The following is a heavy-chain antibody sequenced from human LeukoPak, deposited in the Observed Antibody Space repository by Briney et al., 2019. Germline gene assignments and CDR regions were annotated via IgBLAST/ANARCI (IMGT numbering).Heavy chain of an antibody. CDR3: AREGGSRTGRSSSSWKSFDY. Sequence: AASVKVSCKASGYTFTSYGISLVRQAPGQGLEWMGWISAYNGNTNYAQKLQGRVTMTTDTSTSTAYMELRSLRSDDTAVYYCAREGGSRTGRSSSSWKSFDYWGQGTLVTVSS. J-gene: IGHJ4*02. D-gene: IGHD6-13*01. CDR1: GYTFTSYG. CDR2: ISAYNGNT. V-gene: IGHV1-18*01.